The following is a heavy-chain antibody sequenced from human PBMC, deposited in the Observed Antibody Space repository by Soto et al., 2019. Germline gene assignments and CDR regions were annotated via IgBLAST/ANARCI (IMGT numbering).Heavy chain of an antibody. CDR2: IHYSGST. J-gene: IGHJ1*01. V-gene: IGHV4-59*11. CDR1: GGSISSHY. Sequence: SETLSLTCVVSGGSISSHYWSWIRQPPGSGLEWIGFIHYSGSTQYSPSLKSRVTMSVDTSKNQFSLNLSSVTAADTAFYFCAMRDYSTSSLGTFAHCGPGTLVTVSS. D-gene: IGHD6-6*01. CDR3: AMRDYSTSSLGTFAH.